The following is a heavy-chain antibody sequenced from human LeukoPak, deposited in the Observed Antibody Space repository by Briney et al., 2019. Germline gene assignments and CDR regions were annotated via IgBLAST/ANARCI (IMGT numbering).Heavy chain of an antibody. CDR1: GFTFSSYG. V-gene: IGHV3-33*01. CDR2: IWYDGSNK. CDR3: ARVVNPYYYYGMDV. Sequence: GRSLRLSCAASGFTFSSYGMHWVRQAPGRGLAWVAVIWYDGSNKYYADSVKGRFTISRDNSKNTLYLQMNSLRAEDTAVYYCARVVNPYYYYGMDVWGQGTTVTVSS. D-gene: IGHD3-22*01. J-gene: IGHJ6*02.